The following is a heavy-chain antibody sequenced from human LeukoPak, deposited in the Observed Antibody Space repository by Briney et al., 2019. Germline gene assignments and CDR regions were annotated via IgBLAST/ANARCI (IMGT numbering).Heavy chain of an antibody. CDR1: GGSISSYY. D-gene: IGHD2-15*01. V-gene: IGHV4-59*01. CDR3: ARGGGLHPFDY. CDR2: IYYSGST. Sequence: SETLSLTCTVSGGSISSYYWSWIRQPPGKGLEWMGYIYYSGSTNYNPSLKSRDTKSVATSKNQCSLKLSSVTAADTAVYYCARGGGLHPFDYWGQGTLVTVSS. J-gene: IGHJ4*02.